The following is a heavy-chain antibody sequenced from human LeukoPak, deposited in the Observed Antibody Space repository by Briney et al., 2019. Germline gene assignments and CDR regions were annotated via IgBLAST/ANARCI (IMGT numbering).Heavy chain of an antibody. D-gene: IGHD5-12*01. CDR1: GGSISSSSYY. V-gene: IGHV4-39*07. CDR2: IYYSGST. J-gene: IGHJ6*03. Sequence: PSETLSLTCTVSGGSISSSSYYWGWIRQPPGKGLEWIGSIYYSGSTYYNPSLKSRVTISVDTSKNQFSLKLSSVTAADTAVYYCAGGHSGYENYYYYYYMDVWGKGTTVTVSS. CDR3: AGGHSGYENYYYYYYMDV.